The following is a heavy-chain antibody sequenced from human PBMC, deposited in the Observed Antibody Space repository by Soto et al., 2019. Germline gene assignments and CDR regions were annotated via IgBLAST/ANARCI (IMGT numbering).Heavy chain of an antibody. CDR1: GFTFDDYA. D-gene: IGHD3-22*01. V-gene: IGHV3-9*01. CDR2: ISWNSGSI. Sequence: EVQLVESGGGLVQPGRSLRLSCAASGFTFDDYAMHWVRQAPGKGLEWVSGISWNSGSIGYADSVKGRFTISRDNAKNSLYLQMNSLRAEDTAVYYCARGIYYDSSGYCSDYWGQGTLVTVSS. CDR3: ARGIYYDSSGYCSDY. J-gene: IGHJ4*02.